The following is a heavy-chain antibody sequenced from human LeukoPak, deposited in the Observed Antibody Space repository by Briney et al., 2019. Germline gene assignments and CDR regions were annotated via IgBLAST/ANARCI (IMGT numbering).Heavy chain of an antibody. CDR2: ISYDGSNK. J-gene: IGHJ4*02. Sequence: GGSLRLSCAASGFTFSSYAMHWVRQALGKGLEWVAVISYDGSNKYYADSVKGRFTISRDNSKNTLYLQMNSLRAEDTAVYYCARGRGYSGYDRKYYFDYWGQGTLVTVSS. V-gene: IGHV3-30*04. CDR1: GFTFSSYA. CDR3: ARGRGYSGYDRKYYFDY. D-gene: IGHD5-12*01.